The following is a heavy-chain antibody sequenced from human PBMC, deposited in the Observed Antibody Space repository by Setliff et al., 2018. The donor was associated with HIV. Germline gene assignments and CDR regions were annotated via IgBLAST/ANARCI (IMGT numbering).Heavy chain of an antibody. J-gene: IGHJ4*02. V-gene: IGHV3-33*08. CDR1: GFTFSSYW. Sequence: PGGSLRLSCAASGFTFSSYWMHWVRQTPGKGLEWVALIHFDGTNKYYRDSVKGRFTISRDNANNSLYLQMNSLRAEDTAVYYCARGARGYSYGWGQGTLVTVSS. CDR3: ARGARGYSYG. D-gene: IGHD5-18*01. CDR2: IHFDGTNK.